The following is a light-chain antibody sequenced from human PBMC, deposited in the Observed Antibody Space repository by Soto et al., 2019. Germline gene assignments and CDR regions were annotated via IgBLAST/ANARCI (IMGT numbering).Light chain of an antibody. V-gene: IGLV2-23*02. Sequence: QSVLTQPASVSGSPGQSITISCTGTSSDVGSYMLVSWYQQHPGKAPKLMIYEVIRRPSGVSNRFSGSKSGNTASLTISGLQAEDEADYFCCSYAGSSTYVFGTGTKVTVL. CDR2: EVI. CDR3: CSYAGSSTYV. CDR1: SSDVGSYML. J-gene: IGLJ1*01.